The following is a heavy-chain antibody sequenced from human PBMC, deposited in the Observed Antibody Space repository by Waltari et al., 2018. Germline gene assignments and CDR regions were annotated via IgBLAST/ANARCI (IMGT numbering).Heavy chain of an antibody. V-gene: IGHV3-23*01. J-gene: IGHJ3*01. CDR1: RFTFKTYA. CDR3: ANYDCGNYCFRSAFDV. D-gene: IGHD3-16*01. CDR2: MSAVGEMT. Sequence: EVQLLESGGGLVLPGGSLRLSCAASRFTFKTYAMSWVRKAPGYGIEWVASMSAVGEMTYYAESVKGRFNITRDNAKNTLYLQMNSLRVEDTAVYYCANYDCGNYCFRSAFDVWGQGTMVNVSS.